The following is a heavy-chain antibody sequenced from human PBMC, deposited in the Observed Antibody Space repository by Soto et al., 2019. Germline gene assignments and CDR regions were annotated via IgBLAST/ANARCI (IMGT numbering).Heavy chain of an antibody. CDR1: KYTFTKYA. D-gene: IGHD1-26*01. CDR3: ARDAKWDPRGVEAQQDDYFDY. Sequence: ASVKVSFKASKYTFTKYAIHWLRQAPGQSLEWMGWVDTGNGNTKYSQKFQDRVTITRDTYANTADMELSSLTSEDTAVYYCARDAKWDPRGVEAQQDDYFDYWGQGTLVTVSS. J-gene: IGHJ4*02. CDR2: VDTGNGNT. V-gene: IGHV1-3*04.